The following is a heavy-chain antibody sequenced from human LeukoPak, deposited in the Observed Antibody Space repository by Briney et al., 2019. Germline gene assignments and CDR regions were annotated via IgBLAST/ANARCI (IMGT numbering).Heavy chain of an antibody. Sequence: PSETLSLTCTVSGGSISSYYWSWIRQPPGKGPEWIGYISYSGSTNYNPSLKSRVSISVDTSKNQFSLKLSSVTAADTAVYYCAKVPDVWGQGTTVTVSS. CDR1: GGSISSYY. CDR2: ISYSGST. J-gene: IGHJ6*02. CDR3: AKVPDV. V-gene: IGHV4-59*01.